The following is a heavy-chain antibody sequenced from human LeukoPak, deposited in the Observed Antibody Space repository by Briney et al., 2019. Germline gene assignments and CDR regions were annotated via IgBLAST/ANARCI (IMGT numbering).Heavy chain of an antibody. Sequence: GGSLRLSCAASGFTFDDYAMHWVRQAPGKGLEWVSGISWNSGSIGYADSVKGRFTISRDNAKNSLYLQMNSLGAEDTALYYCARRGVVIRVILVGFHKEAFYFDSWGQGALVTVSS. D-gene: IGHD3-22*01. V-gene: IGHV3-9*01. CDR1: GFTFDDYA. CDR3: ARRGVVIRVILVGFHKEAFYFDS. CDR2: ISWNSGSI. J-gene: IGHJ4*02.